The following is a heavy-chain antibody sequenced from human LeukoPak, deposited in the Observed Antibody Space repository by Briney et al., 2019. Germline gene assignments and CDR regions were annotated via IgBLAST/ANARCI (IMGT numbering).Heavy chain of an antibody. D-gene: IGHD1-1*01. CDR1: GDSVSSNSAA. Sequence: SQTLSLTCAISGDSVSSNSAAWSWIRQSPSRGLEWLGRTYYRSTWYTYYAVSVKSRITINPGTSKNQFSLQLNSVTPEDTAVYFCARSVATGCFDYWGQGTLVTVSS. CDR3: ARSVATGCFDY. J-gene: IGHJ4*02. CDR2: TYYRSTWYT. V-gene: IGHV6-1*01.